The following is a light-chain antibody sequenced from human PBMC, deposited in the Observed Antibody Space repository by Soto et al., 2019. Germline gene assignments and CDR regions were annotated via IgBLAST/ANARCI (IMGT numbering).Light chain of an antibody. Sequence: AVPLTQSPSSLSASVGDRVTITCRASQGISTDLGWYQQSPGKAPKVLIVGASTLQSGVPSRFSGSGSGTDFTLTISSLQPEDSATYYCLQDVSYPRTFGQGTKVEIK. V-gene: IGKV1-6*01. CDR2: GAS. CDR3: LQDVSYPRT. CDR1: QGISTD. J-gene: IGKJ1*01.